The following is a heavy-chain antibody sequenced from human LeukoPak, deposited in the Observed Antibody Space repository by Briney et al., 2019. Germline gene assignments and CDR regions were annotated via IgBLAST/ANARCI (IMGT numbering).Heavy chain of an antibody. J-gene: IGHJ6*03. V-gene: IGHV1-8*02. CDR2: MNPNSGNT. CDR1: GGTFSSYA. Sequence: ASVKVSCKASGGTFSSYAISWVRQAPGQGLEWMGWMNPNSGNTGYAQKFQGRVTMTRDTSTSTVYMELSSLRSEDTAVYYCARNIVPAAINPNYYYYYMDVWGKGTTVTVSS. D-gene: IGHD2-2*01. CDR3: ARNIVPAAINPNYYYYYMDV.